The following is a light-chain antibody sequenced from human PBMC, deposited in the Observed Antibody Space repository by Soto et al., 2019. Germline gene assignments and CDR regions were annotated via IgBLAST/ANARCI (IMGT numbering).Light chain of an antibody. CDR3: QQYGYSLWT. J-gene: IGKJ1*01. Sequence: ETVLTQSPGTLSLSPGERATLSCRASQSASSSYLAWYQQKPGQAPRLLIYGASSRATGIPDRFSGSGSGTDFTLTISRLEPEDFAVYYCQQYGYSLWTFGQGTKVDIK. V-gene: IGKV3-20*01. CDR1: QSASSSY. CDR2: GAS.